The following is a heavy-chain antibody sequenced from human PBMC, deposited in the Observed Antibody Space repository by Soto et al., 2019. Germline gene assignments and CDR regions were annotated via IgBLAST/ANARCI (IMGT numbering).Heavy chain of an antibody. CDR3: VREMASSL. CDR2: INKDGSEK. V-gene: IGHV3-7*01. D-gene: IGHD2-15*01. CDR1: GFTFTSYW. J-gene: IGHJ6*03. Sequence: EVQVVESGGGLVQPGGSLRLSCAASGFTFTSYWMTWVRQAPGRGLEWVVNINKDGSEKSYVGSVKGRITISRDNAKSSLYLQMNSLRADDTAVYYCVREMASSLWGKGTRVIASS.